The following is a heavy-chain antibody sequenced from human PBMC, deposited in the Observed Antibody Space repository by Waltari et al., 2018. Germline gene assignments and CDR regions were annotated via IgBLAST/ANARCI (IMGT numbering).Heavy chain of an antibody. CDR2: IYVGDSET. V-gene: IGHV5-51*03. D-gene: IGHD3-16*02. J-gene: IGHJ3*02. CDR1: GDTFSTYW. Sequence: EVRLVQSGAEVKKPGESLKISCKGSGDTFSTYWIGWVRPMPGKGREWMGIIYVGDSETRYSPSFRGQVTMSADKSITTAYLQWSSLKASDTAMYYCARREHDYDYVGGSYRRVIDTFDIWGQGTRVTVSS. CDR3: ARREHDYDYVGGSYRRVIDTFDI.